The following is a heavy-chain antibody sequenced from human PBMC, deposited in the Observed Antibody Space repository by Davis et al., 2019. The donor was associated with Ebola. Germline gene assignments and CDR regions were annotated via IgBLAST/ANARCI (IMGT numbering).Heavy chain of an antibody. J-gene: IGHJ6*02. CDR2: IIPILGIA. V-gene: IGHV1-69*04. CDR1: GGTFSSYT. Sequence: SVKVSCKASGGTFSSYTISWVRQAPGQGLEWMGRIIPILGIANYAQKFQGRVTITADKSTSTAYMELSSLRSEDTAVYYCARDGRPYSSGWYAYYYGMDVWGQGTTVTVSS. CDR3: ARDGRPYSSGWYAYYYGMDV. D-gene: IGHD6-19*01.